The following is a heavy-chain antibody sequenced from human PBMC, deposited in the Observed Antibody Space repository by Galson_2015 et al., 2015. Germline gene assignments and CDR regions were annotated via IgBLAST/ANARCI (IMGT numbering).Heavy chain of an antibody. CDR3: ARSFTGEQQPP. D-gene: IGHD6-13*01. J-gene: IGHJ3*01. CDR2: ISYDGSNK. Sequence: SLRLSCAASGFTFSSYAMHWVRQAPGKGLEWVAVISYDGSNKYYADSVKGRFTISRDNSKNTLYLQMNSLRAEDTAVYYCARSFTGEQQPPWGQGTMVTVSS. CDR1: GFTFSSYA. V-gene: IGHV3-30-3*01.